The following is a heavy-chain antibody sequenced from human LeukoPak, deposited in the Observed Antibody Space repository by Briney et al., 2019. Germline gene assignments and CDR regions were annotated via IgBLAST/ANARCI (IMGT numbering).Heavy chain of an antibody. J-gene: IGHJ5*02. CDR2: ISAYNGNT. D-gene: IGHD6-13*01. CDR1: GYTFTSYG. Sequence: ASVKVSCKASGYTFTSYGISWVRQAPGQGLEWMGWISAYNGNTNYAQKLQGRATMTTDTSTSTAYMELRSLRSDDTAVYYCARVGAAAGTGWFDPWGQGTLVTVSS. CDR3: ARVGAAAGTGWFDP. V-gene: IGHV1-18*01.